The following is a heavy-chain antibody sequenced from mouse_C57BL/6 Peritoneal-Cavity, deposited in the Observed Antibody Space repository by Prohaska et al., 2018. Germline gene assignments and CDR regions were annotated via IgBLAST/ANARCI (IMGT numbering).Heavy chain of an antibody. Sequence: EVQLLETGGGLVQPGGSRGLSCEGSGFTFSGFWMSWVRQTPGKTLTWIGTINSDGSAINYAPSIKDRVTIFRDNDKSTLYLQMSNVRSEDTATYFCMRYGNYWYFDVWGTGTTVTVSS. CDR2: INSDGSAI. J-gene: IGHJ1*03. V-gene: IGHV11-2*01. CDR3: MRYGNYWYFDV. CDR1: GFTFSGFW. D-gene: IGHD2-1*01.